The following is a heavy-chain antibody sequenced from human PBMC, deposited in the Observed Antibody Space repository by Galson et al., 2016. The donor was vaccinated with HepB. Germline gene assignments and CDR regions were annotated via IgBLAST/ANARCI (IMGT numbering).Heavy chain of an antibody. V-gene: IGHV3-15*01. CDR3: VTGPFDY. J-gene: IGHJ4*02. CDR1: GFTFTDAW. CDR2: IKSNSDGGTR. Sequence: SLRLSCAASGFTFTDAWMNWVRQAPGKGLEWVARIKSNSDGGTRDYAAPVRARFVISRDDSNNTLYLEMHSLKADDTAVYYCVTGPFDYWGLGTLVTVSA.